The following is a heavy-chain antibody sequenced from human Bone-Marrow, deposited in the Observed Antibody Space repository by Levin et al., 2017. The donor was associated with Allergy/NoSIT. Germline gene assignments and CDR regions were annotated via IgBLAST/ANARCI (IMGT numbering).Heavy chain of an antibody. Sequence: QPGGSLRLSCAASGFTFSSHGMHWVRQAPGKGLEWVAVISKDETAKYYGDSVKGRFTISRDNSKNTLYLQMNSLRPEDTAVYYCARVEWLGLLTYYWYGLDVWGQGTTVTVSS. CDR1: GFTFSSHG. D-gene: IGHD6-19*01. V-gene: IGHV3-30*03. J-gene: IGHJ6*02. CDR3: ARVEWLGLLTYYWYGLDV. CDR2: ISKDETAK.